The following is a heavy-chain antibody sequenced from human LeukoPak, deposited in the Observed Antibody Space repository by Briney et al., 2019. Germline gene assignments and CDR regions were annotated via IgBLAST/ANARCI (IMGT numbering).Heavy chain of an antibody. Sequence: PGGSLRLSCAASGFTFSSYTMSWVRQAPGKGLEWVSAIGGSGGSAYYADSVKGRFTISRDNSKNALYLQMNSLRAEDTAVYYCARDRSGSYYHAEYFQHWGQGTLVTVSS. CDR3: ARDRSGSYYHAEYFQH. CDR2: IGGSGGSA. CDR1: GFTFSSYT. D-gene: IGHD1-26*01. V-gene: IGHV3-23*01. J-gene: IGHJ1*01.